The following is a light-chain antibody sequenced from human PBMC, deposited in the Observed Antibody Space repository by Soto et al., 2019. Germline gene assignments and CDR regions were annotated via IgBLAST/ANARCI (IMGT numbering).Light chain of an antibody. CDR1: QSISSY. J-gene: IGKJ2*01. Sequence: DIQMTQSPSSLSASVGDRVTITCRASQSISSYLNWNQQKPGKAPKLLIYAGSTLQSGVPSRFSGSGSGTEFPLPISMLEPEDFATYYCQHSYCSPTFGHGTKLEIK. V-gene: IGKV1-39*01. CDR2: AGS. CDR3: QHSYCSPT.